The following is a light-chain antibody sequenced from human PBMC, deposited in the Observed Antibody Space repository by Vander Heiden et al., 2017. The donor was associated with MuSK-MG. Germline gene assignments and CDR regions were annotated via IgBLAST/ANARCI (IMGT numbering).Light chain of an antibody. Sequence: DIVLTQSPVSLAVSLGETATINCKSSRSVLYNANNKNYLGWYQKKPGQPPELLVYWASTREPGVPDRFRGSGSGTDFTLTISNLHPEDVAVYFCHHCDRRPPWTSGQGTRVDIK. CDR3: HHCDRRPPWT. V-gene: IGKV4-1*01. CDR1: RSVLYNANNKNY. J-gene: IGKJ1*01. CDR2: WAS.